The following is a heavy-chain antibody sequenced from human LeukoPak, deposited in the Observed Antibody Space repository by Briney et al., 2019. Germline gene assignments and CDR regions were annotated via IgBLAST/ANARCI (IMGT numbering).Heavy chain of an antibody. Sequence: GGSLRLSCAASGFTVSSNYMSWVHQAPGKGLEWVSVIYSGGSTYYADSVKGRFTISRDNSKNTLYLQMNSLRAEDTAVYYCAGGEEMATITLDYWGQGTLVTVSS. CDR1: GFTVSSNY. CDR3: AGGEEMATITLDY. J-gene: IGHJ4*02. V-gene: IGHV3-53*01. CDR2: IYSGGST. D-gene: IGHD5-24*01.